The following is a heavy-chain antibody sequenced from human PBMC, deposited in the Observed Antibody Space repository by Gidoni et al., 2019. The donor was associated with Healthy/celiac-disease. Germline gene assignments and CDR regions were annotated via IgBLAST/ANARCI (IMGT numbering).Heavy chain of an antibody. J-gene: IGHJ6*02. CDR1: GFTFSSYG. D-gene: IGHD6-6*01. CDR2: IWYDGSNK. V-gene: IGHV3-33*01. CDR3: ARDLARYSSSATGRYGMDV. Sequence: QVQLVESGGGVVQPGRSLRLSCAASGFTFSSYGMHWVRQAPGKGLEWGAVIWYDGSNKYYADSVKGRFTISRDNSKNTLYLQMNSLRAEDTAVYYCARDLARYSSSATGRYGMDVWGQGTTVTVSS.